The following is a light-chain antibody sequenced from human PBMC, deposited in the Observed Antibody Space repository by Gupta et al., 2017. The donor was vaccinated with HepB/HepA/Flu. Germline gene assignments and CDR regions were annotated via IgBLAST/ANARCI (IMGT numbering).Light chain of an antibody. Sequence: DIQMTQSPSSLSASVGDRVTITCRASQTISSFLNWYQQKPGKAPNLLIYATSSLQSGVPSRFSGSGSGTDFTLTISSLLPEDFATYYCQKTYSNPTFGQGTKVEIK. CDR1: QTISSF. CDR2: ATS. J-gene: IGKJ1*01. CDR3: QKTYSNPT. V-gene: IGKV1-39*01.